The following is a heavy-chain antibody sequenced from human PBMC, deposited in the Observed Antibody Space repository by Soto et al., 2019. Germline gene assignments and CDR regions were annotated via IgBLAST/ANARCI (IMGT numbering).Heavy chain of an antibody. CDR1: GGSSRSYY. D-gene: IGHD6-19*01. CDR2: IYYSGST. Sequence: LVILCLSWTVSGGSSRSYYWSWIRQPPGKGLEWIGYIYYSGSTNYNPSLKSRVTISVDTSKNQFSLKLSSVTAADTAVYYCARASVSSGTFDYWGQGTLVTVSS. V-gene: IGHV4-59*01. J-gene: IGHJ4*02. CDR3: ARASVSSGTFDY.